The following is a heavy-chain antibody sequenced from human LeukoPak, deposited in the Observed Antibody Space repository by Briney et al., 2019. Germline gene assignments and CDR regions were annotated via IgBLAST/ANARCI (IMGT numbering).Heavy chain of an antibody. CDR2: ISDDGTYT. D-gene: IGHD2-8*01. J-gene: IGHJ4*02. Sequence: GGSLRLSCAASGFTFSSYAMSWVRQAPGKGLEWVAVISDDGTYTYYIDSVKGRFTISRDNSKNTLFLQMNGLRAEDTAVYYCAKSGGYCTNGVCYHFDYWGQGTLVTVSS. V-gene: IGHV3-30*18. CDR1: GFTFSSYA. CDR3: AKSGGYCTNGVCYHFDY.